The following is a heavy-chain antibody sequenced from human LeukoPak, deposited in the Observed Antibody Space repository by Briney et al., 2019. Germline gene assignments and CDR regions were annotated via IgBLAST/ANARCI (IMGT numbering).Heavy chain of an antibody. V-gene: IGHV3-7*05. CDR1: GFXFSGHW. J-gene: IGHJ4*02. CDR3: ARHGNYNFDS. D-gene: IGHD5-24*01. Sequence: PGGSLRLSCAASGFXFSGHWMSWVRQAPGKGREWVADIKEDGSQKSYVDSVKGRFTISRDNTQNSLHLQMNSLRAEDTAVYYCARHGNYNFDSWGQGTLVTVSS. CDR2: IKEDGSQK.